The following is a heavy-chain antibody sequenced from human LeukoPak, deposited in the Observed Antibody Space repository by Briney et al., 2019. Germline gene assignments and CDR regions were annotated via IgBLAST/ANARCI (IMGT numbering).Heavy chain of an antibody. Sequence: ASVKVSCKASGYTFSNYGIHWVRQAPGHGLEWMGWISGINTNTNYAQKVQGRVTMTRDTSISTAYMELSSLTSDDTAVYYCARGVGAPNWFDPWGQGTLVTVSS. D-gene: IGHD1-26*01. J-gene: IGHJ5*02. CDR1: GYTFSNYG. CDR2: ISGINTNT. CDR3: ARGVGAPNWFDP. V-gene: IGHV1-18*01.